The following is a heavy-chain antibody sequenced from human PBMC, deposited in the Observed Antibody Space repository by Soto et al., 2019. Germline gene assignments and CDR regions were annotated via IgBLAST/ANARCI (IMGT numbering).Heavy chain of an antibody. CDR1: GFTFTSSS. D-gene: IGHD2-8*02. V-gene: IGHV1-58*01. CDR2: IVVSTGNT. Sequence: QMQLVQSGPEVKKPGTSVKVSCKASGFTFTSSSVQWVRQDRGQRLEWIGWIVVSTGNTNYAQRFQERVTITRDMSTSTAYMELSSLRSDDTAVYYCAAGTVLSSRTFDYWGQGTLVTVSS. CDR3: AAGTVLSSRTFDY. J-gene: IGHJ4*02.